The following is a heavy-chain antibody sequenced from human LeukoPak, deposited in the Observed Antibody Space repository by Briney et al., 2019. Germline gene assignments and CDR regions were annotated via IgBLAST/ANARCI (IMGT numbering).Heavy chain of an antibody. CDR2: ISSSGSTI. V-gene: IGHV3-48*03. CDR1: GFTFSSYE. CDR3: ARGSYRPDY. Sequence: GGSLRLSCAASGFTFSSYEMNWVRQAPGKGLEWVSYISSSGSTIYYTDSVKGRFTVSRDNAENSLYLQMNSLRAEDTAVYYCARGSYRPDYWGQGTLVTVSS. D-gene: IGHD1-26*01. J-gene: IGHJ4*02.